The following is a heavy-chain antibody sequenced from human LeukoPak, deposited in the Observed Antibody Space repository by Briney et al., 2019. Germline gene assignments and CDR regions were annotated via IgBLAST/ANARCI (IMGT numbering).Heavy chain of an antibody. J-gene: IGHJ4*02. CDR2: ISSSGSTI. CDR1: GFTFSDYY. Sequence: GGSLRLSCAASGFTFSDYYMSWIRQAPGKGLEWVSYISSSGSTIYYADSVKGRFTISRDNAKNSLYLQMNSLRVEDTAVYYCASWAGNTQSDSWSGPFDYWGQGSLVTVSS. D-gene: IGHD3-3*01. CDR3: ASWAGNTQSDSWSGPFDY. V-gene: IGHV3-11*04.